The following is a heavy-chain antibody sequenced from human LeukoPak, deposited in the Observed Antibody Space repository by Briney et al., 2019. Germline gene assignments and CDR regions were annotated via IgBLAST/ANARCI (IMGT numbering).Heavy chain of an antibody. D-gene: IGHD3-16*01. Sequence: ASVKVSCKASGYTFTSHDINWVRQATGQGLEWMGWMNPNSGGTNYAQKFQGRVTMTRDTSISTAYMELSRLRSDDTAVYYCARGARGSRFDYWGQGTLVTVSS. V-gene: IGHV1-2*02. CDR1: GYTFTSHD. CDR2: MNPNSGGT. J-gene: IGHJ4*02. CDR3: ARGARGSRFDY.